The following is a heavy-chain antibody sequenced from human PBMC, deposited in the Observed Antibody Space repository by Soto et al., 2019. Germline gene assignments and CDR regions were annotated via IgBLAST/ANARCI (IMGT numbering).Heavy chain of an antibody. CDR2: INHSGST. CDR1: GGSFSGYY. D-gene: IGHD1-7*01. V-gene: IGHV4-34*01. Sequence: SETLSLTCAVYGGSFSGYYWSWIRQPPGKGLEWIGEINHSGSTNYNPSLKSRVTISVDTSKNQFSLKLSSVTAADTAVYYCARGRAGTAFDYWGQGTLVTVSS. CDR3: ARGRAGTAFDY. J-gene: IGHJ4*02.